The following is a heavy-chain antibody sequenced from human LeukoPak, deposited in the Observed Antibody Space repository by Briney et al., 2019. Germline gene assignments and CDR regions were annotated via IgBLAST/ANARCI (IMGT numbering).Heavy chain of an antibody. Sequence: GGSLRLSCAASGFTFSGYGMHWVRQAPGKGLEWVALIEFDGSNSYYADSVKGRFTISRDNSKNTLYLQMNSLRPEDTAVYYCAKGSSSWWTPDSCGQGTLVTVSS. CDR3: AKGSSSWWTPDS. J-gene: IGHJ4*02. D-gene: IGHD6-13*01. V-gene: IGHV3-30*18. CDR1: GFTFSGYG. CDR2: IEFDGSNS.